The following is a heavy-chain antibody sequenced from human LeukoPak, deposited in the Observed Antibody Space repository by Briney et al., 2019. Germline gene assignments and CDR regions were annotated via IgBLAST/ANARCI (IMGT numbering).Heavy chain of an antibody. CDR1: GGTFSSYT. Sequence: GASVKVSCKASGGTFSSYTISWVRQAPGQGLEWMGRIIPILGIANYAQKFQGRVMITADKSTSTAYMELSSLRSEDTAVYYCASNFLEWLSPESDDYWGQGTLVTVSS. CDR3: ASNFLEWLSPESDDY. J-gene: IGHJ4*02. V-gene: IGHV1-69*02. CDR2: IIPILGIA. D-gene: IGHD3-3*01.